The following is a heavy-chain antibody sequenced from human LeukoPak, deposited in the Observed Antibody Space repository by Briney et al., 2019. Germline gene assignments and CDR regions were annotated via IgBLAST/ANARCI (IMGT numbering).Heavy chain of an antibody. CDR2: ISSSSSTI. CDR1: GFTFSSYS. CDR3: ARGGQGAAAGT. V-gene: IGHV3-48*01. J-gene: IGHJ4*02. D-gene: IGHD6-13*01. Sequence: GGSLRLSCAASGFTFSSYSMNWVRQAPGKGLEWVSYISSSSSTIYYADSVKGRFTISRDNAKNSLYLQMNSLRAEDTAVYYCARGGQGAAAGTWGQGTLITVSS.